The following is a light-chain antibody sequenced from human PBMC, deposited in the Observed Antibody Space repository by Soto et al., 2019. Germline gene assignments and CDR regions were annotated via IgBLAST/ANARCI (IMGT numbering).Light chain of an antibody. Sequence: EIVLTQSPGILSSSPGERATLSCRASQSVNNNYLAWYQQRPGQVPRLLIYGASTRAPGVQDRFSGSASGTDFTLTISGLEPEDFAVFYCQQYGSSPRTFGHGTTVEMK. CDR1: QSVNNNY. CDR2: GAS. J-gene: IGKJ1*01. CDR3: QQYGSSPRT. V-gene: IGKV3-20*01.